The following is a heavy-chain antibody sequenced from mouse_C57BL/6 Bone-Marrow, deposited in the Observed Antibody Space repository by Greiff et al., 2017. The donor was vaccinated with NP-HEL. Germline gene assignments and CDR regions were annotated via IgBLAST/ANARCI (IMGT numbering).Heavy chain of an antibody. CDR1: GFTFSSYG. D-gene: IGHD2-4*01. J-gene: IGHJ3*01. CDR3: ASPYDYDVAWFAY. V-gene: IGHV5-6*01. Sequence: EVKLVESGGDLVKPGGSLKLSCAASGFTFSSYGMSWVRQTPDKRLEWVATISSGGGYTYYPDSVKGRFTISRDNAKNTLYLKMSSLKSEDTAMYYCASPYDYDVAWFAYWGQGTLVTVSA. CDR2: ISSGGGYT.